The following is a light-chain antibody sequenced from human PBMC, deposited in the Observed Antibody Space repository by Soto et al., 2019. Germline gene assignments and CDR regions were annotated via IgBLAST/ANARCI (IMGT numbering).Light chain of an antibody. V-gene: IGKV4-1*01. CDR2: WAS. J-gene: IGKJ2*01. CDR3: HQYESTPPT. CDR1: QSVLYSSNNKNY. Sequence: DIVMTQSPDSLAVSLGERATINCKSSQSVLYSSNNKNYLAWYQQRPGQPPKLLIYWASTRESGVPDRFSGSGSCTDFTLTITSLQAEDVAVYYCHQYESTPPTFGQGTKLEIK.